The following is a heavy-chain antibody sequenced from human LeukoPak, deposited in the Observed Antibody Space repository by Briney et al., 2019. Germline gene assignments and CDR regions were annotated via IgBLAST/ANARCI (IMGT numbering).Heavy chain of an antibody. V-gene: IGHV1-69*06. D-gene: IGHD3-3*01. CDR2: IIPIFGTA. CDR1: GGTFSSYA. CDR3: ARSLLRFLEWSYRSYYYYYMDV. Sequence: SVKVSCKASGGTFSSYAISWVRQAPGQGLAWMGGIIPIFGTANYAQKFQGRVTITADKSTSTAYMELTSLRSEDTAVYYCARSLLRFLEWSYRSYYYYYMDVWGKGTTVTVSS. J-gene: IGHJ6*03.